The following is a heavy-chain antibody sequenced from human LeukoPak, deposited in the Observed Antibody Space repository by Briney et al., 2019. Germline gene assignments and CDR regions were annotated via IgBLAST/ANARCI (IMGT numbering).Heavy chain of an antibody. Sequence: PGGSLRLSCAASGFTFSSYAMSWVRQAPGKGLEWVSGISGGGESTYSADSVKGRFTISRDNSKNTLFLQMNNLRAEDTAVYYCAKVHDPLLELFIRYYNYYGMDVWGQGTTVTVSS. V-gene: IGHV3-23*01. D-gene: IGHD3-3*01. CDR3: AKVHDPLLELFIRYYNYYGMDV. CDR2: ISGGGEST. J-gene: IGHJ6*02. CDR1: GFTFSSYA.